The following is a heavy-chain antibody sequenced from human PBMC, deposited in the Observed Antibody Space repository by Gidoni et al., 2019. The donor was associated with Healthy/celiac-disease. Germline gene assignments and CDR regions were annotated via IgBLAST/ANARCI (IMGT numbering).Heavy chain of an antibody. Sequence: EVQLSPSGGGSVQPGGSLRLSCSASGFPVSSNYMSWVRQAPGKGLEWVSGIDSGGSTYYADSVKGRFTITRDNSKNTLYLKMNSLGAEDTAVYYCARGVLLLPYYFDYWGQGTLVTVSS. CDR1: GFPVSSNY. J-gene: IGHJ4*02. CDR3: ARGVLLLPYYFDY. D-gene: IGHD3-22*01. V-gene: IGHV3-66*01. CDR2: IDSGGST.